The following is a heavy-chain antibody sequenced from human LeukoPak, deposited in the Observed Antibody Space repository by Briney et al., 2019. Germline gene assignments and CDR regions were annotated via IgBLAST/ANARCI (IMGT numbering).Heavy chain of an antibody. Sequence: GRSLRLFCAAPGFTFDEYAMLWVRHAPGKGLECVSGFNYNGAITDYADSVKGRFTISRDNAKNSLYLRMDSLRAEDTALYYCARDRLGPSFSVSHFDLWGQGTLVTVSS. V-gene: IGHV3-20*04. CDR1: GFTFDEYA. CDR2: FNYNGAIT. D-gene: IGHD3-3*02. J-gene: IGHJ4*02. CDR3: ARDRLGPSFSVSHFDL.